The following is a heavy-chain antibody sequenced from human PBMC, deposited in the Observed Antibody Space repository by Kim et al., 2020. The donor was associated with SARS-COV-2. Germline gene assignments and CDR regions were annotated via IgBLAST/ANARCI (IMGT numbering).Heavy chain of an antibody. CDR3: VRGTLITHYYFDS. J-gene: IGHJ4*02. Sequence: YAPSVKGRLIVSRDNSKNLLYLQLNNLETEDSAVYYCVRGTLITHYYFDSWGQGALVTVSS. D-gene: IGHD1-20*01. V-gene: IGHV3-72*01.